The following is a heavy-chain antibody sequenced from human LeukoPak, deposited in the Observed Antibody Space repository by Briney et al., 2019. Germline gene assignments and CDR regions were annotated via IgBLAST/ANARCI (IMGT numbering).Heavy chain of an antibody. V-gene: IGHV4-59*11. CDR1: GGSISSHY. J-gene: IGHJ4*02. CDR3: ARGLDGYRPYYFDY. CDR2: IYYSGST. D-gene: IGHD5-24*01. Sequence: SETLSLTCTVSGGSISSHYWSWIRRPPGKGLEWIGYIYYSGSTNYNPSLKSRVTISVDTSKNQFSLKLSSVTAADTAVYYCARGLDGYRPYYFDYWGQGTLVTVSS.